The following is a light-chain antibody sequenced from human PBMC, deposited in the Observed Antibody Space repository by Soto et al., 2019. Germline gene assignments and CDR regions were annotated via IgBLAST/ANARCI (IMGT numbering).Light chain of an antibody. J-gene: IGLJ3*02. V-gene: IGLV1-40*01. CDR1: SSNIGAGYD. Sequence: QSVLTQPPSVSGAPGQRVTISCTGSSSNIGAGYDVHWYQKLPGTAPKLLIYGNSNRPSGVPDRFSGSKSGTSASLAITGLQAEYEADSYCQSYDSSLSGGVFGGGTKLTVL. CDR3: QSYDSSLSGGV. CDR2: GNS.